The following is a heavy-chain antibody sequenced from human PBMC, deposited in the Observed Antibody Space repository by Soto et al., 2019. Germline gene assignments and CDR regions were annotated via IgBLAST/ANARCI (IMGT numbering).Heavy chain of an antibody. CDR3: ARGLRIAVAGIPRTGINDY. CDR2: INHSGST. Sequence: SETLSLTCAVYGGSFSGYYWSWIRQPPGKGLEWIGEINHSGSTNYNPSLKSRVTISVDTSKNQFSLKLSSVTAADTAVYYCARGLRIAVAGIPRTGINDYWGQGTLLTVSS. V-gene: IGHV4-34*01. D-gene: IGHD6-19*01. CDR1: GGSFSGYY. J-gene: IGHJ4*02.